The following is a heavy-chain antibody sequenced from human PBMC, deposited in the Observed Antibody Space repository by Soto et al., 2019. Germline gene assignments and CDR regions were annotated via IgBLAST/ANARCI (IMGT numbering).Heavy chain of an antibody. CDR3: ARGGIVVVTADHYYGVDV. D-gene: IGHD2-21*02. Sequence: GSLRLSCAASGFTFNKYSMIWVLQAPGKGLEWVSSISSSSSYIYYADSVKGRFTISRDNAKNSLCLQMNSLRAEDTAVYYCARGGIVVVTADHYYGVDVWGQGTTVTVSS. J-gene: IGHJ6*02. CDR1: GFTFNKYS. V-gene: IGHV3-21*01. CDR2: ISSSSSYI.